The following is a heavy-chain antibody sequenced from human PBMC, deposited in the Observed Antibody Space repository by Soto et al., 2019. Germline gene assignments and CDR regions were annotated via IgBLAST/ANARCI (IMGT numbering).Heavy chain of an antibody. V-gene: IGHV3-21*01. CDR2: ISSSSSYI. CDR1: GFTFSSYS. CDR3: ARDQTYDYDSSGYYYAFDI. J-gene: IGHJ3*02. Sequence: GGSLRLSCAASGFTFSSYSMNWVRQAPGKGLEWVSSISSSSSYIYYADSVKGRFTISRDNAKNSLYLQMNSLRAEDTAVYYCARDQTYDYDSSGYYYAFDIWGQGTMVTVSS. D-gene: IGHD3-22*01.